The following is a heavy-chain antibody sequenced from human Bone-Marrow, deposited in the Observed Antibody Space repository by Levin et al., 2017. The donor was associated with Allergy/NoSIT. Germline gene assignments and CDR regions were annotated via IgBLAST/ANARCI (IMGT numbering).Heavy chain of an antibody. V-gene: IGHV3-11*01. J-gene: IGHJ4*02. Sequence: LSLTCAASGFNFRDHYMSWIRQAPGKGLEWVSYISSSGSTIYDADSVKGRFTTSRDNGKNSLYLQINSLRAEDTAVYYCARGITTRGYRIGSYFDSWGQGTLVTVSS. CDR2: ISSSGSTI. CDR3: ARGITTRGYRIGSYFDS. D-gene: IGHD2-15*01. CDR1: GFNFRDHY.